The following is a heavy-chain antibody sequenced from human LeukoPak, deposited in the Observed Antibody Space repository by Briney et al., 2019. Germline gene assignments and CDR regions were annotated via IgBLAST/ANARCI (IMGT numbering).Heavy chain of an antibody. D-gene: IGHD1-1*01. CDR2: ISGSGGST. CDR3: AKGQGRGWKGLFDY. V-gene: IGHV3-23*01. CDR1: GFTFSSYA. J-gene: IGHJ4*02. Sequence: GGSLRLSCAASGFTFSSYAMSWVPQAPGEGLEWVSGISGSGGSTYYADSVKGRFTISRDNSKNTLYLQMNSLRAEDTAVYYCAKGQGRGWKGLFDYWGQGTLVTVSS.